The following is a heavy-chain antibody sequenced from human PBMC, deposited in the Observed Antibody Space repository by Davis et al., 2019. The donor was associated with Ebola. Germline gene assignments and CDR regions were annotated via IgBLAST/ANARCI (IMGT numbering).Heavy chain of an antibody. D-gene: IGHD2-2*01. Sequence: PGGSLRLSCVASGFTVSRHAMGWVRQAPGKGLEWVAVISGDARETYYADSVEGRFSISRDNAKNTVSLQMSSLRAEDTAVYYCAKNRANCCFFGMDVWGQGTSVTVSS. CDR1: GFTVSRHA. J-gene: IGHJ6*02. CDR3: AKNRANCCFFGMDV. CDR2: ISGDARET. V-gene: IGHV3-23*01.